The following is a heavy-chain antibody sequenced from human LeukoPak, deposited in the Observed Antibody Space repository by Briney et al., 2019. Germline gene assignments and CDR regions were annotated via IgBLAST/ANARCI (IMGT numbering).Heavy chain of an antibody. D-gene: IGHD4-4*01. CDR1: GGSISSSSYY. J-gene: IGHJ4*02. Sequence: SETLSLTCTVSGGSISSSSYYWGWIRQPPGKGLEWIGSIYYSGSTYYNPSLKSRVTISVDTSKNQFSLKLSSVTAADTAVYYCASINSNYPPYFDYWGQGTLVTVSS. CDR2: IYYSGST. V-gene: IGHV4-39*01. CDR3: ASINSNYPPYFDY.